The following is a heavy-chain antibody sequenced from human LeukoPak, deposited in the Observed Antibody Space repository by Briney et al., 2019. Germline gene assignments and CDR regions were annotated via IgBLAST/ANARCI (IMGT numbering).Heavy chain of an antibody. D-gene: IGHD2-21*01. CDR2: IKQDGSEK. J-gene: IGHJ4*02. CDR1: GFTFSSYW. Sequence: GGSLRLSCAASGFTFSSYWMSWVRQALGKGLEWVANIKQDGSEKYYVDSVKGRFTVSRDNAKNSLYLQMNSLRAEDTAVYYCARGFRGYYFDYWGQGTVVTVSS. CDR3: ARGFRGYYFDY. V-gene: IGHV3-7*03.